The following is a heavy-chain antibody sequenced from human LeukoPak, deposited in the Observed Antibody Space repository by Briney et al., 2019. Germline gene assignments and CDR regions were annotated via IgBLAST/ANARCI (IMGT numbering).Heavy chain of an antibody. V-gene: IGHV4-4*07. CDR2: IYTSGST. CDR1: GGSISSYY. CDR3: ASGGTSSGWSYPFDY. Sequence: SETLSLTCTVSGGSISSYYWSWIRQPAGKGLEWIGRIYTSGSTNYNPSLMSRVTMSVDTSKNQFSLKLSSVTAADTAVYYCASGGTSSGWSYPFDYWGQGTLVTVSS. D-gene: IGHD6-19*01. J-gene: IGHJ4*02.